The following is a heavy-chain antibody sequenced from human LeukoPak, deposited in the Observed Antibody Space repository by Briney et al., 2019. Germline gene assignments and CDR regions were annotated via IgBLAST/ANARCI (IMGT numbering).Heavy chain of an antibody. CDR3: AKNGDRGAYCSGGTCYPYYYHYMDV. CDR1: GFTLSSYA. J-gene: IGHJ6*03. CDR2: ICVSGNT. D-gene: IGHD2-15*01. V-gene: IGHV3-23*01. Sequence: GGSLRLSCAASGFTLSSYAMSWVRQGPGKGLEWVSPICVSGNTYHADSVKGRFTISRDSYKNTLYLQMNSLRAEDAAVYYCAKNGDRGAYCSGGTCYPYYYHYMDVWGKGTTVTISS.